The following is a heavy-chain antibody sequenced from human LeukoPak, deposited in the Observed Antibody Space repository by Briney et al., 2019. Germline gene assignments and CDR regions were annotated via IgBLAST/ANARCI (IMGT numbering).Heavy chain of an antibody. CDR2: ISAYNGNT. V-gene: IGHV1-18*01. J-gene: IGHJ5*02. CDR1: GYTFTSYG. D-gene: IGHD2-2*01. CDR3: ARNFPRRYCSSTSCLEGNWFDP. Sequence: ASVKVSCKASGYTFTSYGISWVRQAPGQGLEWMGWISAYNGNTNYAQKLRGRVTMTTDTSTSTAYMELRSLRSDDTAVYYCARNFPRRYCSSTSCLEGNWFDPWGRGTLVTVSS.